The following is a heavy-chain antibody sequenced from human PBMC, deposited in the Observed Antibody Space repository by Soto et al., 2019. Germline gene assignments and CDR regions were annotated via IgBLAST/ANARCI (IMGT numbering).Heavy chain of an antibody. CDR3: AKCSVGTVRTSGWCNWFDP. CDR1: GFTFSSSA. D-gene: IGHD6-19*01. Sequence: EVRLLESGGGLAQPGGSRRLSCAASGFTFSSSAMNWVRQAPGKGLEWVSSIRVGGGDTFYADSVRGRFTVSRDISRNTLDLQMNSLRAEDTAIYCCAKCSVGTVRTSGWCNWFDPWGQGTLVTVSS. V-gene: IGHV3-23*01. CDR2: IRVGGGDT. J-gene: IGHJ5*02.